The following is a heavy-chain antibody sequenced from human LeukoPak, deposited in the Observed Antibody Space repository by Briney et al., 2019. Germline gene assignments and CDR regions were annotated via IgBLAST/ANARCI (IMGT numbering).Heavy chain of an antibody. V-gene: IGHV4-39*01. Sequence: PSETLSLTCTVSGGSISSSSYYWGWIRQPPGKGLEWIGSIYYSGSTYYNPSLKSRVTISVDTSKNQFSLKLSSVTAADTAVYYCARHPNRNFGDWGAFDIWGQGTMVTVPS. CDR1: GGSISSSSYY. D-gene: IGHD3-10*01. CDR2: IYYSGST. CDR3: ARHPNRNFGDWGAFDI. J-gene: IGHJ3*02.